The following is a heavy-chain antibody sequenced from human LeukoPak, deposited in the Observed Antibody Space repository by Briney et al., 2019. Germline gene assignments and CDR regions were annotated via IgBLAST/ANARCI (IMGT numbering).Heavy chain of an antibody. Sequence: GRSLRLSCAASGFTFSSYSMHWVRQAPGKGLEWVAVISYDGSNKYYADSVKGRFTISRDNSKNTLYQQMNSLRAEDTAVYYCARDLKRGERRMDYWGQGTLVTVSS. CDR2: ISYDGSNK. V-gene: IGHV3-30*04. J-gene: IGHJ4*02. CDR3: ARDLKRGERRMDY. CDR1: GFTFSSYS. D-gene: IGHD1-1*01.